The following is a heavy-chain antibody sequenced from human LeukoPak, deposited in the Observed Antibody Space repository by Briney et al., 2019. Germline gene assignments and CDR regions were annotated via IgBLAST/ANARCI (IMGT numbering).Heavy chain of an antibody. CDR1: GLTFSTYA. CDR3: VANMYNYMDV. J-gene: IGHJ6*03. V-gene: IGHV3-23*01. Sequence: GGSLRLSSAVSGLTFSTYAMSWVRQAPGRGLEWVSSMSGNGATTYYADSVKDRFTIYSENSKQTAFLHMNSLRAEDTAIYYAVANMYNYMDVWGKGTTVTVSS. D-gene: IGHD2-2*01. CDR2: MSGNGATT.